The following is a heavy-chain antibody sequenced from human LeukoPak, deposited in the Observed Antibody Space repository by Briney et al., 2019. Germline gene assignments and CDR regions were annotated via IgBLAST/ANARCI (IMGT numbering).Heavy chain of an antibody. CDR2: IRSKAYGGTT. CDR3: TRTSWIQLWFQSDKTYHYYMDV. CDR1: GFTFSSYS. V-gene: IGHV3-49*04. Sequence: GGSLRLSCAASGFTFSSYSMNWVRQAPGKGLEWVGFIRSKAYGGTTEYAASVKGRFTISRDDSKSIAYLQMNSLKTEDTAVYYCTRTSWIQLWFQSDKTYHYYMDVWGKGTTVTVSS. D-gene: IGHD5-18*01. J-gene: IGHJ6*03.